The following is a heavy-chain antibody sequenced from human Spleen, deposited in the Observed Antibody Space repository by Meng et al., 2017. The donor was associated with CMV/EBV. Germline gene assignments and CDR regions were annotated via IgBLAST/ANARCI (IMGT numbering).Heavy chain of an antibody. CDR3: ARESHGAADI. Sequence: ESLKISCSVSGDSITSYYWSWIRQPPGKGLEWIAYLYYIGSTKYNPSLKSRVSISLDTSKNQFSLKLNSVTAADTAVYYCARESHGAADIWGQGTMVTVSS. J-gene: IGHJ3*02. D-gene: IGHD6-13*01. V-gene: IGHV4-59*12. CDR2: LYYIGST. CDR1: GDSITSYY.